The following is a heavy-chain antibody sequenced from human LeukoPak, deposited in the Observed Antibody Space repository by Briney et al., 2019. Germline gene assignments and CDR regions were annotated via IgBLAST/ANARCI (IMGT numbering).Heavy chain of an antibody. V-gene: IGHV3-23*01. D-gene: IGHD3-22*01. CDR1: GFTFSSYA. CDR3: AGFWIGSGSFVDDYYMDV. Sequence: GGSLRLSCAASGFTFSSYAMTWVRQAPGKGLEWVSTVSGSGGSPYYADSVKGRFTISRDNAKNSLYVQMKSLRAEDTAVYYCAGFWIGSGSFVDDYYMDVWGKGTTVTVSS. CDR2: VSGSGGSP. J-gene: IGHJ6*03.